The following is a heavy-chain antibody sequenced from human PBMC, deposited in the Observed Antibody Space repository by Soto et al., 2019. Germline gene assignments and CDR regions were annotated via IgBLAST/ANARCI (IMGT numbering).Heavy chain of an antibody. CDR2: ISGTGQTT. J-gene: IGHJ4*02. V-gene: IGHV3-23*01. CDR1: GFTFDSYS. Sequence: EVQLLESGGGSVQPGGSLMLSCAASGFTFDSYSLSWVRQAPGKGLEWVSGISGTGQTTHYGDSVKGRFIISRDNFRNTLYLQMNSLRAEDPAVYFCAKSRGDSLNTYFFDYWGRGALVTVAS. D-gene: IGHD2-21*01. CDR3: AKSRGDSLNTYFFDY.